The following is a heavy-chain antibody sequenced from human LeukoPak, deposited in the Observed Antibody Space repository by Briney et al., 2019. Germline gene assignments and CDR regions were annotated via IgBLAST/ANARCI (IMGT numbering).Heavy chain of an antibody. Sequence: GGSLRLSCAAYGFTFSSYGMNWVRQAPGKGLEWVAVIWSDGSNKYYADSVKGRFTISRDNSNNTPYLQMNSLRAEDTAVYYCAKDLYCSSTSCYMGVWGKGTTVTVPS. J-gene: IGHJ6*03. CDR2: IWSDGSNK. CDR3: AKDLYCSSTSCYMGV. V-gene: IGHV3-33*06. D-gene: IGHD2-2*01. CDR1: GFTFSSYG.